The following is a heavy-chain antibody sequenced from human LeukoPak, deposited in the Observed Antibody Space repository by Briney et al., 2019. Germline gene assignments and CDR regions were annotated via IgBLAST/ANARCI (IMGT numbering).Heavy chain of an antibody. CDR3: ARTYYYGSGSYGKLDY. CDR2: INPSGGST. CDR1: GYTFTSYY. J-gene: IGHJ4*02. V-gene: IGHV1-46*01. Sequence: ASVKVSCKASGYTFTSYYMHWVRQAPGQGLEWMGIINPSGGSTSYAQKFQGRVTMTRDTSTSTVYMELSSLRSEGTAVDYCARTYYYGSGSYGKLDYWGQGTLVTVSS. D-gene: IGHD3-10*01.